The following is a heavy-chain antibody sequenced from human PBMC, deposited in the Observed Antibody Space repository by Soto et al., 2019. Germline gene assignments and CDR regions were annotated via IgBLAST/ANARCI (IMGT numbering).Heavy chain of an antibody. CDR1: GFSFSNYN. Sequence: GGSLRLSCVASGFSFSNYNMNCVRQAPGKGLEWVSYITDSSDTVHYADSVRGRFTISRDNAESSLYLQMNSLRDEDTAVYFCERDFGHRDYLAYPGRGSFVLVSS. J-gene: IGHJ4*02. V-gene: IGHV3-48*02. CDR3: ERDFGHRDYLAY. CDR2: ITDSSDTV. D-gene: IGHD3-3*01.